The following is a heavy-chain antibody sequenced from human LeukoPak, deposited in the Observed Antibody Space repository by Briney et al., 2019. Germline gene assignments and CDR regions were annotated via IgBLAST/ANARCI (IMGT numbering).Heavy chain of an antibody. J-gene: IGHJ3*02. D-gene: IGHD3-22*01. CDR1: GFTFSSYG. CDR2: ISGSGGST. CDR3: AKDHYYDSSGYYYFLDAFDI. Sequence: PGGSLRLSCAASGFTFSSYGMSWVRQAPGKGLEWVSAISGSGGSTYYADSVKGRFTISRDNSKNTLYLQMNSLRAEDTAAYYCAKDHYYDSSGYYYFLDAFDIWGQGTMVTVSS. V-gene: IGHV3-23*01.